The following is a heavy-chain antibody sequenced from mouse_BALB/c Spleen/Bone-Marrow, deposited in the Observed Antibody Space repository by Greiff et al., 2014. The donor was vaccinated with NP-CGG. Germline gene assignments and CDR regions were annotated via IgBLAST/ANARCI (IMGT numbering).Heavy chain of an antibody. J-gene: IGHJ2*01. V-gene: IGHV1-7*01. D-gene: IGHD2-12*01. CDR2: INPSTGYT. CDR3: ARWGDDGTFDY. Sequence: VKLMESGAELAKPGASVKMSCKASGYTFTSYWMHWVKQRPGQGLEWIGYINPSTGYTEYNQKFKDKATLTADKSSSTAYKQLSSLTSEDSAVYYCARWGDDGTFDYWGQGTTLTVSS. CDR1: GYTFTSYW.